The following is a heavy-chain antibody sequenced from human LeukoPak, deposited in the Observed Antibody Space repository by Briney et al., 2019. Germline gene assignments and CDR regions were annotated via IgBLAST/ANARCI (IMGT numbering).Heavy chain of an antibody. CDR3: ARYDSSGHSLEY. V-gene: IGHV4-61*02. Sequence: PSETLSLTCTVSGGSISSGSYYWSWIRQPAGKGLEWIGRIYTSGSTNSNPSLKSRVTISVDTSKNQFSLKVSSVTAADTAVYYCARYDSSGHSLEYWGQGTLVTVSS. CDR2: IYTSGST. CDR1: GGSISSGSYY. J-gene: IGHJ4*02. D-gene: IGHD3-22*01.